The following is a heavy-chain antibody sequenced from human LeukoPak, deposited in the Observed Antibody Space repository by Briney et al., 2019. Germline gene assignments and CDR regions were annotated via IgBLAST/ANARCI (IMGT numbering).Heavy chain of an antibody. CDR2: IYYSGST. CDR3: ATSTGSSNLGN. D-gene: IGHD6-13*01. CDR1: GGPISGSTYY. J-gene: IGHJ4*02. V-gene: IGHV4-39*01. Sequence: PSETLSLTCTVSGGPISGSTYYWGWIRQPPGKGLEWIARIYYSGSTSYNPSLKSRVTISLDTSKNQFSLKLRFVTAADMALYYCATSTGSSNLGNWGQGTLVTVSS.